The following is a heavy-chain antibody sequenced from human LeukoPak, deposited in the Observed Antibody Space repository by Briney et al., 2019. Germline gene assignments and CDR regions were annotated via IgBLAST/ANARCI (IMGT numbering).Heavy chain of an antibody. Sequence: GESLKISCKGSGYSFTSYWIGWVRQMPGKGLEWMGIIYPGDSDTRYSPSFQGQVTISADKSISTAYLQWSSLKASDTAMYYCARHVSSIMVRGGASQYYYYGMDVWGQGTTVTVSS. CDR3: ARHVSSIMVRGGASQYYYYGMDV. CDR2: IYPGDSDT. J-gene: IGHJ6*02. V-gene: IGHV5-51*01. CDR1: GYSFTSYW. D-gene: IGHD3-10*01.